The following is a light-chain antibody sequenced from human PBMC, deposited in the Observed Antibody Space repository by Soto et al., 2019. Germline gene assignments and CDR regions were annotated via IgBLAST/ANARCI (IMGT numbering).Light chain of an antibody. CDR2: GAS. Sequence: EIVMTQSPATLSVSPGERATLSCRASQSVHSNLAWYQQKPGQAPRLLIYGASTRATGIPARFSGSGSGTEFTLTISSLQSEDFVVYYCQQYNDWPLTIGGGTKVDI. CDR3: QQYNDWPLT. V-gene: IGKV3-15*01. J-gene: IGKJ4*01. CDR1: QSVHSN.